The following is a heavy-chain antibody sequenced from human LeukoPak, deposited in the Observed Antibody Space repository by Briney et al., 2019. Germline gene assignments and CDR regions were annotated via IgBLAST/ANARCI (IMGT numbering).Heavy chain of an antibody. CDR2: ISGSGGST. V-gene: IGHV3-23*01. Sequence: GGSLRLSCAASGFTFSSYEMNWVRQAPGKGLEWVSGISGSGGSTYYADSVKGRFTISRDNSENSLYLQMNSLRAEDTAVYYCAKSSRSSPRDFDYWGQGTLVTVSS. CDR1: GFTFSSYE. J-gene: IGHJ4*02. CDR3: AKSSRSSPRDFDY. D-gene: IGHD6-6*01.